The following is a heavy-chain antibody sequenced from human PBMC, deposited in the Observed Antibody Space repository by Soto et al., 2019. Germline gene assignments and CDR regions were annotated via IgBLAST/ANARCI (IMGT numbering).Heavy chain of an antibody. J-gene: IGHJ6*02. CDR1: GFTFSSYG. Sequence: GGSLRLSCAASGFTFSSYGMHWVRQAPGKGLEWVAVIWYDGSNKYYADSVKGRFTISRDNSKNTLYLQMNSLRAEDTAVYYCARDLNSSSWYSKGIYYGMDVWGQGTTVTVSS. V-gene: IGHV3-33*01. CDR2: IWYDGSNK. CDR3: ARDLNSSSWYSKGIYYGMDV. D-gene: IGHD6-13*01.